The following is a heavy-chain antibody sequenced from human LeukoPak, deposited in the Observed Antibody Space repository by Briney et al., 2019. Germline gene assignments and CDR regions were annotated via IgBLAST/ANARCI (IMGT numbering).Heavy chain of an antibody. V-gene: IGHV3-7*01. D-gene: IGHD6-13*01. CDR2: IKQDGSEK. CDR1: GFIFSNYW. Sequence: GGSLRLSCAASGFIFSNYWMAWVRQAPGKGLEWVANIKQDGSEKYYVDSVKGRFTISRDNAKNSLYLQMNSLRAEDTAVYYCARKQPYYYYMDVWGKGTTVTVSS. CDR3: ARKQPYYYYMDV. J-gene: IGHJ6*03.